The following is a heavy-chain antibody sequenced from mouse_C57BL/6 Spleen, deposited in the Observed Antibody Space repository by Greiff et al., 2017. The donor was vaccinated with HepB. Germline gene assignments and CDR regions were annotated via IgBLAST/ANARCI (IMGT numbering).Heavy chain of an antibody. D-gene: IGHD4-1*01. CDR2: IHPNSGST. CDR1: GYTFTSYW. J-gene: IGHJ4*01. Sequence: QVQLQQPGAELVKPGASVKLSCKASGYTFTSYWMHWVKQRPGQGLEWIGMIHPNSGSTNYNEKFKSKATLTVDKSSSTAYMQLSSLTSEDSAVYDCARDGNWDYAMDYWGQGTSVTVSS. CDR3: ARDGNWDYAMDY. V-gene: IGHV1-64*01.